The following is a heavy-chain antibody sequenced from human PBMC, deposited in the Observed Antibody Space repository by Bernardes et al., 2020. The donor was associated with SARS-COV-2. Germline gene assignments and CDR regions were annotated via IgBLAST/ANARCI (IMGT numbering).Heavy chain of an antibody. J-gene: IGHJ6*02. CDR2: IWYDGSNK. V-gene: IGHV3-33*01. Sequence: GGSLCLSCAASGFPFSSYCMHWVRQAPGKGLECVAVIWYDGSNKYYADSVKGRFTISRDNSKNTLYLQMNSLRAEDTAVYYCARNHSYGSRRGNYYYYGMDVWGQGTTVTVSS. D-gene: IGHD5-18*01. CDR3: ARNHSYGSRRGNYYYYGMDV. CDR1: GFPFSSYC.